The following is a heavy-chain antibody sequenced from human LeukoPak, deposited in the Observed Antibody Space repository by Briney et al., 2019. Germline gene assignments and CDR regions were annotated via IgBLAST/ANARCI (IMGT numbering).Heavy chain of an antibody. CDR3: VRDVGYTYGIFDY. Sequence: PGGSLRLSCAASGFTFSNAWMSWVRQAAGKGLEWVSYISSRSSTTYYAESVKGRFTISRDNARNSLYLQMNNLRDEDRAVYYCVRDVGYTYGIFDYWGQGTPVTVSS. CDR2: ISSRSSTT. J-gene: IGHJ4*02. D-gene: IGHD5-18*01. CDR1: GFTFSNAW. V-gene: IGHV3-48*02.